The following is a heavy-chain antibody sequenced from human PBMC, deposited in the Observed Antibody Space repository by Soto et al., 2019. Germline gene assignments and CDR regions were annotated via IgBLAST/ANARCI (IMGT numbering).Heavy chain of an antibody. CDR3: AKATGAYCRGDCSDYFDY. CDR2: IPGGGDSA. CDR1: GFTFSSYA. Sequence: PGGSLRLSCAASGFTFSSYAMSWVRQAPGKGLEWVSAIPGGGDSAYYADSVKGRFTISRDNSKNTLYLQVSSLSAEDTAVYYCAKATGAYCRGDCSDYFDYWGQGTLVTVSS. V-gene: IGHV3-23*01. D-gene: IGHD2-21*02. J-gene: IGHJ4*02.